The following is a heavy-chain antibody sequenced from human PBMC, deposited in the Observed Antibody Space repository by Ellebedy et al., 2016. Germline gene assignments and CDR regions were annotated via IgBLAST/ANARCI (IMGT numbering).Heavy chain of an antibody. CDR1: GFTFSTYS. CDR3: ARVGFCSGGSCYFGYYGMDV. D-gene: IGHD2-15*01. J-gene: IGHJ6*02. V-gene: IGHV3-48*02. CDR2: ISSSGSTI. Sequence: GESLKISCAASGFTFSTYSMNWVRQAPGKGLEWVSYISSSGSTIYYADSVKGRFTISRDNAKYSLYLQMNSLRDEDTAGYYCARVGFCSGGSCYFGYYGMDVWGQGTTVTVSS.